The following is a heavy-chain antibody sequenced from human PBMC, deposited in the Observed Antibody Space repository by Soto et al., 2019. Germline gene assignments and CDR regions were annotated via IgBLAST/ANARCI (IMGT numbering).Heavy chain of an antibody. V-gene: IGHV4-34*01. CDR1: GGSFSGYY. J-gene: IGHJ4*02. CDR3: ARGTRQEGSWPPINYFDY. Sequence: SETLSLTCAVYGGSFSGYYWSWIRQPPGKGLEWIGEINHSGSTNYNPSLKSRVTISVDTSKNQFSLKLSSVTAADTAVYYCARGTRQEGSWPPINYFDYWGQGTLVTVSS. CDR2: INHSGST. D-gene: IGHD6-13*01.